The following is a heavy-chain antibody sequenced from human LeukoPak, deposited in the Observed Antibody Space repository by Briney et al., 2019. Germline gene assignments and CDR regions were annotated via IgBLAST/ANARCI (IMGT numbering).Heavy chain of an antibody. V-gene: IGHV3-74*01. D-gene: IGHD4-11*01. CDR2: INTDGSTT. Sequence: GGSLRLSCAASGFTFSSYWMHWVRQAPGKGLGWVSRINTDGSTTSYADSVKGRFTISRDIANSLLYLQMNSLRADDTAVYYCARDLDYSTGFDYWGQGTLVTVSS. J-gene: IGHJ4*02. CDR3: ARDLDYSTGFDY. CDR1: GFTFSSYW.